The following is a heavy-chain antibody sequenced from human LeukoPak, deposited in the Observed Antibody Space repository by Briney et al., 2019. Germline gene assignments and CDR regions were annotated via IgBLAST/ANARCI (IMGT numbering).Heavy chain of an antibody. CDR3: ARPSYGDYGYYYMDV. V-gene: IGHV3-30*03. CDR1: GFTFSNFG. CDR2: ISYDGKNE. Sequence: PGGSLRLSCAASGFTFSNFGMHWVRQAPGKGLEWVAVISYDGKNEYYTDSVKGRFTISRDNAKDTLYLQMNSLRAEDTAVYYCARPSYGDYGYYYMDVWGKGTTVTVSS. J-gene: IGHJ6*03. D-gene: IGHD4-17*01.